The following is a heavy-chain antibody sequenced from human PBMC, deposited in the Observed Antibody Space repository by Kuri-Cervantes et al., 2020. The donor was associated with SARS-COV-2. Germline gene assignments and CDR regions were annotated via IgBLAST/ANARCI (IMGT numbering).Heavy chain of an antibody. V-gene: IGHV3-11*01. D-gene: IGHD6-13*01. J-gene: IGHJ3*02. CDR2: ISSSGSTI. CDR1: GFTFSNAW. CDR3: ARGGSSSSWLSAAFDI. Sequence: GESLKISCAASGFTFSNAWMSWVRQAPGKGLEWVSYISSSGSTIYYADSVKGRFTISRDNAKNSLYLQMNSLRAEDTAVYYCARGGSSSSWLSAAFDIWGQGTMVTGSS.